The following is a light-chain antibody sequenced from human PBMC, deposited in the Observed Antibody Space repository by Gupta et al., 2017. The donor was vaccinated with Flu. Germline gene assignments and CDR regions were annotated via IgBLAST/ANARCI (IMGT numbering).Light chain of an antibody. CDR2: AAS. V-gene: IGKV1-39*01. CDR1: ERIANY. J-gene: IGKJ1*01. CDR3: QHTDSTPRT. Sequence: DIQMTQSPSSLSASVGDRVIITCRAGERIANYLSWYQQKPGKAPKLLIYAASTVESGVPSRFSGSGTGPDYTLTIARLQPEDVATYYCQHTDSTPRTFGQGTKVEI.